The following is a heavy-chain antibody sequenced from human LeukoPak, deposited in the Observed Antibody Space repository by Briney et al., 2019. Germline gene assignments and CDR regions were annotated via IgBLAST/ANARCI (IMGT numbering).Heavy chain of an antibody. Sequence: SETLSLTCTVSGYSMSSGYYWGWIRQPPGKGLEWIGRIYHSGSTYYNPSLKSRVTISLDTAKNQFSLQLSSVTAADTAVYYCARERHDSSGYRFQHWGQGTLVTVSS. J-gene: IGHJ1*01. V-gene: IGHV4-38-2*02. CDR2: IYHSGST. D-gene: IGHD3-22*01. CDR3: ARERHDSSGYRFQH. CDR1: GYSMSSGYY.